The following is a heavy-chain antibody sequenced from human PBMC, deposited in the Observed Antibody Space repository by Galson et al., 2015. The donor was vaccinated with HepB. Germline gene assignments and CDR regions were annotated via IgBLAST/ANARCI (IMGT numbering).Heavy chain of an antibody. CDR1: GFTFSSYS. J-gene: IGHJ3*02. V-gene: IGHV3-21*01. CDR2: ISSSSSYI. Sequence: SLRLSCAASGFTFSSYSMNWVRQAPGKGLEWVSSISSSSSYIYYADSVKGRFTISRDNAKNSLYLQMNSLRAEDTAVYYCAREGGYSYGYPRVDAFDIWGQGTMVTVSS. D-gene: IGHD5-18*01. CDR3: AREGGYSYGYPRVDAFDI.